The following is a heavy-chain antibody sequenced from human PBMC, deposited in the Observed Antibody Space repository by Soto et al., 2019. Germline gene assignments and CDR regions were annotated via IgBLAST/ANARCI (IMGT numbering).Heavy chain of an antibody. Sequence: QVQLQESGPGLVKPSGTLSLTCAVSGDSFSSSYWWSWVRQPPGKGLEWIGEIYHSGSTNYNPSLKSRVTISVDKSKNQFSLKLSSVTAADTAMYYCARESGLLYYAMDVWGQGTTVTVSS. CDR1: GDSFSSSYW. CDR3: ARESGLLYYAMDV. J-gene: IGHJ6*02. CDR2: IYHSGST. D-gene: IGHD3-22*01. V-gene: IGHV4-4*02.